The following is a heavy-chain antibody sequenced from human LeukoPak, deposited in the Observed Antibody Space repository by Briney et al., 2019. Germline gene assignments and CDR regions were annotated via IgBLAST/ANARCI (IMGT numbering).Heavy chain of an antibody. CDR3: ARGGYSYGYGFDY. D-gene: IGHD5-18*01. CDR2: IKKDGSEK. J-gene: IGHJ4*02. CDR1: GFTFSSYW. V-gene: IGHV3-7*01. Sequence: GGSLRLSCAASGFTFSSYWMSWVRQAPGKGLEWVANIKKDGSEKYYVDSVKGRFTISRDNAKNSLYLQMNSLRAEDTAVYYCARGGYSYGYGFDYWGQGTLVTVSS.